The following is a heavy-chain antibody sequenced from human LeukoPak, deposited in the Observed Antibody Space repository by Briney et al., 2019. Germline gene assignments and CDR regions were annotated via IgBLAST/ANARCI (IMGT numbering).Heavy chain of an antibody. CDR2: IIPIFGTA. D-gene: IGHD3-16*01. Sequence: SVKVSCKASGGTFSSYAISWVRQAPGQGLEWMGGIIPIFGTANYAQKFQGRVTITADESTSTAYVELSSLRAEDTAVYYCARGGGQRKFDPWGQGTLVTVSS. V-gene: IGHV1-69*13. CDR3: ARGGGQRKFDP. J-gene: IGHJ5*02. CDR1: GGTFSSYA.